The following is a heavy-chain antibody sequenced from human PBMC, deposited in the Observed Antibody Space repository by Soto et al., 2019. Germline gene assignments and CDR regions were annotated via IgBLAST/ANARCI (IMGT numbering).Heavy chain of an antibody. CDR1: GFSLSTSGEG. CDR3: AHTRATLVTRFWPYYFDY. V-gene: IGHV2-5*01. D-gene: IGHD1-26*01. J-gene: IGHJ4*02. CDR2: IYWNDDK. Sequence: QITLKESGPTLVKPTQTLTLTCTFSGFSLSTSGEGVGWIRQPPGKALEWLALIYWNDDKRYSPSLKSRLTITKDTSKNQVVLTMTNMDPVDTATYYCAHTRATLVTRFWPYYFDYWGQGTLVTVSS.